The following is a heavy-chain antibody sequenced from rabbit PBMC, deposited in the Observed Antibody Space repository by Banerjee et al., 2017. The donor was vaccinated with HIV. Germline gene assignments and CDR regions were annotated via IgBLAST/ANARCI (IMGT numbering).Heavy chain of an antibody. D-gene: IGHD4-1*01. Sequence: QSLEESGGDLVKPGASLTLTCTASGLDFSSSYYMCWVRQAPGKGLEWIACIYTDSSGSTYYASWAKGRFTITRSTSLNTVTLQMTSLTAADTATYFCARDLAGAIGWNFGLWGQGTLVTVS. CDR2: IYTDSSGST. CDR3: ARDLAGAIGWNFGL. J-gene: IGHJ3*01. V-gene: IGHV1S40*01. CDR1: GLDFSSSYY.